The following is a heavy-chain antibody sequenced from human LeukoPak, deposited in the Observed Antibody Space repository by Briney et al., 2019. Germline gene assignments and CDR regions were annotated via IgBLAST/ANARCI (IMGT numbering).Heavy chain of an antibody. CDR1: GGSFSGYY. CDR2: IYYSGST. Sequence: SETLSLTCAVYGGSFSGYYWSWIRQPPGKGLEWIGYIYYSGSTNYNPSLKSRVTISVDTSKNQFSLKLSSVTAADTAVYYCARDLRTGYFDYWGQGTLVTVSS. J-gene: IGHJ4*02. V-gene: IGHV4-59*01. CDR3: ARDLRTGYFDY.